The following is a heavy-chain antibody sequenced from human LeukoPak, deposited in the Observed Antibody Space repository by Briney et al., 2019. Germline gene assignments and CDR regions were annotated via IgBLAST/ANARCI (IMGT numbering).Heavy chain of an antibody. D-gene: IGHD3-3*01. Sequence: ASVKVSCKASGGTFTSYAISWVRQAPGQGLEWMGGIITIFGTANYAQKFQGRVTITADESTSTAYMELSRLRSEDTALYYCAREGGIFNLDYWGQGTLVTVSS. CDR1: GGTFTSYA. V-gene: IGHV1-69*13. CDR2: IITIFGTA. J-gene: IGHJ4*02. CDR3: AREGGIFNLDY.